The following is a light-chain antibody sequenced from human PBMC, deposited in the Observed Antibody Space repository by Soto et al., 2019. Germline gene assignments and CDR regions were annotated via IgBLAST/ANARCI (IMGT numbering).Light chain of an antibody. J-gene: IGKJ4*01. CDR3: QRYGSSPLT. CDR1: QSVSSSY. CDR2: GAS. V-gene: IGKV3-20*01. Sequence: EKALTQSPVTLSLSPGERATLSCRASQSVSSSYLAWYQQKPGQAPRLLIYGASSRATGIPDRFSGSGSGTDFTLTISRLEPEDFAVYYCQRYGSSPLTFGGGTKVDIK.